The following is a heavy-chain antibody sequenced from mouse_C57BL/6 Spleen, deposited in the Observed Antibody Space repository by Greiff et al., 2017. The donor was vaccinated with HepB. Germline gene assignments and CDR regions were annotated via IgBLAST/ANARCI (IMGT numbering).Heavy chain of an antibody. CDR3: ARKGEGYFFDY. V-gene: IGHV1-76*01. CDR2: IYPGSGNT. CDR1: GYTFTDYY. Sequence: VQLQQSGAELVRPGASVKLSCKASGYTFTDYYINWVKQRPGQGLEWIARIYPGSGNTYYNEKFKGKATLTAEKSSSTAYMQLSSLTSEDSAVYFCARKGEGYFFDYWGQGTTLTVSS. J-gene: IGHJ2*01.